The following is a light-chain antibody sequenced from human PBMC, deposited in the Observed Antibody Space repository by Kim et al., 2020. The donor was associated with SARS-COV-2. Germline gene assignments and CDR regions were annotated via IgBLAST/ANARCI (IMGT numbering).Light chain of an antibody. J-gene: IGKJ4*01. Sequence: AIQMTQSPSSLSASVGDRVTITCRASQGIRNDLGWYQQKPGTAPKLLIYAASSLQSGVPSRFSGSGSGTDFTLTISSLQPEDFATYYCLKDYDYPLTFGGGTKVDIK. V-gene: IGKV1-6*01. CDR2: AAS. CDR1: QGIRND. CDR3: LKDYDYPLT.